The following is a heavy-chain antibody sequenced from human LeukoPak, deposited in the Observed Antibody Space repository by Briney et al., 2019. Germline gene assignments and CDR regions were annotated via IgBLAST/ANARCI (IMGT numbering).Heavy chain of an antibody. Sequence: PGGSLRLSCAASGFTFSSYEMNWVRQAPGKGLEWVSYISSSGSTIYYADSVKGRFTISRDNAKNSLYLQMNSLRAEDTAVYYCASLTLPLVAWGQGTLVTVSS. D-gene: IGHD2-8*02. CDR1: GFTFSSYE. CDR3: ASLTLPLVA. CDR2: ISSSGSTI. J-gene: IGHJ5*02. V-gene: IGHV3-48*03.